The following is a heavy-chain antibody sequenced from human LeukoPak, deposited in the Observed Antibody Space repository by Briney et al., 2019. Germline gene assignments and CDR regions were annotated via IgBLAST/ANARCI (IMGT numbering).Heavy chain of an antibody. Sequence: SVTVSCKASGYTFTGYYMHWVRQAPGQGLEWMGGIIPIFGTANYAQKFQGRVTITTDESTSTAYMELSSLRSEDTAVYYCASSSAHNWFDPWGQGTLVTVSS. V-gene: IGHV1-69*05. CDR2: IIPIFGTA. J-gene: IGHJ5*02. CDR3: ASSSAHNWFDP. CDR1: GYTFTGYY.